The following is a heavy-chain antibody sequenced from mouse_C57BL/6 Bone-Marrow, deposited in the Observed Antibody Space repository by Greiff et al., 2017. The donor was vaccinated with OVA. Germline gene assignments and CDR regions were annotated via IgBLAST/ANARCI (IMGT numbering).Heavy chain of an antibody. D-gene: IGHD2-5*01. Sequence: VQLVESGAELARPGASVKLSCKASGYTFTSYGISWVKQRTGQGLEWIGEIYPRSGNTYYNEKFKGKATLTADKSSSTAYMELRSLTSEDSAVYFCAYYSNYGGAMDYWGQGTSVTVSS. CDR2: IYPRSGNT. CDR3: AYYSNYGGAMDY. CDR1: GYTFTSYG. V-gene: IGHV1-81*01. J-gene: IGHJ4*01.